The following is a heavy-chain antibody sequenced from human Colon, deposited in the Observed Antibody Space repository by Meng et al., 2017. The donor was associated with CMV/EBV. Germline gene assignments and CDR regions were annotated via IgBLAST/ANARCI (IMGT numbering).Heavy chain of an antibody. J-gene: IGHJ1*01. D-gene: IGHD6-19*01. CDR3: ANLGGWFRMDS. CDR2: IGGTGTII. CDR1: GFTFSSYA. V-gene: IGHV3-23*01. Sequence: GESLKISCEGSGFTFSSYAMTWVRQAPGKGLEWLSVIGGTGTIINYADAVKGRFAISRDNSTNTLYLEMNNLKPEDTAIYYCANLGGWFRMDSWGQGTPVTVSS.